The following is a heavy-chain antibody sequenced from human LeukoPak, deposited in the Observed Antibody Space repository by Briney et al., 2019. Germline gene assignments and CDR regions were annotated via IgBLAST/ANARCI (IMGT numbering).Heavy chain of an antibody. CDR3: ARDKGTVATYYYYMDV. J-gene: IGHJ6*03. CDR2: ISAHNGNT. CDR1: GYSFTSYG. D-gene: IGHD6-19*01. Sequence: GASVKVSCKASGYSFTSYGIRWVREAPGQGLEWMVWISAHNGNTNYEEKVQGRVTMTTDTSTSTAYMELRSLRSDDTAVYYCARDKGTVATYYYYMDVWGKGTTVTVSS. V-gene: IGHV1-18*01.